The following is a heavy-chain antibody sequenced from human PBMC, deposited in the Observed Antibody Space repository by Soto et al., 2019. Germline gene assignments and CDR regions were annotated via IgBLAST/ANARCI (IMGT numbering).Heavy chain of an antibody. CDR3: ASPGHGTAAAGTSRGQGKIYYYYYGMDV. D-gene: IGHD6-13*01. CDR1: GFTFSSYA. V-gene: IGHV3-30-3*01. Sequence: GGSLRLSCAASGFTFSSYAMHWVRQAPGKGLEWVAVISYDGSNKYYADSVKGRFTISRDNSKNTLYLQMNSLRAEDTAVYYCASPGHGTAAAGTSRGQGKIYYYYYGMDVWGQGTTVTVSS. J-gene: IGHJ6*02. CDR2: ISYDGSNK.